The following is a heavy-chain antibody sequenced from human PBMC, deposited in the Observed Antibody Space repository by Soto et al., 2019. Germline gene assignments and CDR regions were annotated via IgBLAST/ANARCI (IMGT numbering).Heavy chain of an antibody. V-gene: IGHV4-39*01. Sequence: QLQLQESGPRLVKPSETLSLTCTVSGGSISSSSYYWGWIRQPPGKGLEWIGSIYYSGSTYYNPSLKSRVSISIDTPKNQFSLKLSSVTAADTAVYYCARRRGCSGGGCYLGYVWFDPWGQGTLVTVSS. CDR2: IYYSGST. CDR1: GGSISSSSYY. CDR3: ARRRGCSGGGCYLGYVWFDP. J-gene: IGHJ5*02. D-gene: IGHD2-15*01.